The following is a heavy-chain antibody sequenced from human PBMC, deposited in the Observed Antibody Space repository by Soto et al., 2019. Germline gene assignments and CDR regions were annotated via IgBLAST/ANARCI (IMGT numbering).Heavy chain of an antibody. J-gene: IGHJ4*02. CDR1: GYTFQSHA. Sequence: VKVSCKASGYTFQSHAIHWVRQAPGQGLEWMGRIIPILGIANYAQKFQGRVTITRDTSANTAYMELSSLGSEDTAVYYCAKDGSTNRDGHNNYKYWGQGTLVTVSS. CDR3: AKDGSTNRDGHNNYKY. D-gene: IGHD3-10*01. V-gene: IGHV1-69*10. CDR2: IIPILGIA.